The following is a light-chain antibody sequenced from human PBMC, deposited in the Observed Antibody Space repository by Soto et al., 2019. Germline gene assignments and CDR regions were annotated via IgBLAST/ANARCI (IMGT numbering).Light chain of an antibody. CDR2: DVS. V-gene: IGLV2-14*01. CDR1: SRDVGGSNS. Sequence: QSVLTQAASVSGSPGQSITISCTGTSRDVGGSNSVSWYQQHPGKAPKLLIYDVSNRPSGVSNRFSGSKSGNTAFLTISGLQAEDEADYYCSSYTSSSTVVFGGGTKLTVL. CDR3: SSYTSSSTVV. J-gene: IGLJ2*01.